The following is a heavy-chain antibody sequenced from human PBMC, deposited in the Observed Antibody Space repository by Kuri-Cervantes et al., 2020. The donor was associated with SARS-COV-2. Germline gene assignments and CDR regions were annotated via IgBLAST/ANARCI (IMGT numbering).Heavy chain of an antibody. CDR2: ISAYNGNT. Sequence: ASVKVSCKASGYTFTSYGISWVRQAPGQGLEWMGWISAYNGNTNYAQKLQGRVTMTADTSTSTAYMELSSLRSEDTAVYYCARSLVVAATTDYWGQGTLVTVSS. J-gene: IGHJ4*02. V-gene: IGHV1-18*04. D-gene: IGHD2-15*01. CDR3: ARSLVVAATTDY. CDR1: GYTFTSYG.